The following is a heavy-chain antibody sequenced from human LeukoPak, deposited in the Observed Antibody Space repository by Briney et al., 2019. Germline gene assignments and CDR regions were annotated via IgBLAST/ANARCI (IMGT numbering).Heavy chain of an antibody. CDR3: ARADYSTQNYYYFDY. V-gene: IGHV4-59*12. D-gene: IGHD4-11*01. CDR1: GGSISSYY. Sequence: SETLSLTCTVSGGSISSYYWSWIRQPPGKGLEWIGYIYYSGSTNYNPSLKSRVTISVDTSKNQFSLKLSSVTAADTAVYYCARADYSTQNYYYFDYWGQGTLVTVSS. J-gene: IGHJ4*02. CDR2: IYYSGST.